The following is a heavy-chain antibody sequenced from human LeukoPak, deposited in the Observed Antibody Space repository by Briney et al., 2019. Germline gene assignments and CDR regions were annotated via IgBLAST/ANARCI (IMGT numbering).Heavy chain of an antibody. V-gene: IGHV3-30*02. CDR1: GFTFSSYG. J-gene: IGHJ6*03. CDR3: AKESQIYYYYMDV. CDR2: IRYDGSNK. Sequence: GGPLRLSCAASGFTFSSYGMHWVRQAPGKGLEWVAFIRYDGSNKYYADSVKGRFTISRDNSKNTLYLQMNSLRAEDTAVYYCAKESQIYYYYMDVWGKGTTVTISS.